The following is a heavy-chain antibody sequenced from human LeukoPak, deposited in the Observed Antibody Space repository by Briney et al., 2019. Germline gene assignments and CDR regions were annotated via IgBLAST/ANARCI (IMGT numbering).Heavy chain of an antibody. CDR2: IKQDGSEK. CDR3: ARDRYMSY. D-gene: IGHD3-9*01. Sequence: GGSLRLSCAASEFTFFTYWMSWVRQAPGKGLEWVANIKQDGSEKYYVDSVKGRFTISRDNAKNSLYLRMNSLRAEDTAVYYCARDRYMSYWGQGTLVTVSS. J-gene: IGHJ4*02. CDR1: EFTFFTYW. V-gene: IGHV3-7*01.